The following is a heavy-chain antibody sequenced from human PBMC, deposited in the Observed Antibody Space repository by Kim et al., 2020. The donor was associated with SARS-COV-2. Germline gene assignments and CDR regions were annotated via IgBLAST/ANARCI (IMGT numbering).Heavy chain of an antibody. CDR1: GYTFTSYY. CDR3: ARDRGVRGVTGYYFDY. V-gene: IGHV1-46*01. D-gene: IGHD3-10*01. J-gene: IGHJ4*02. CDR2: INPSGGST. Sequence: ASVKVSCKASGYTFTSYYMHWVRQAPGQGLEWMGIINPSGGSTSYAQKFHGRVTMTRDTSTSTVYMELSSLRSEDTAVYYCARDRGVRGVTGYYFDYWGQGTLVTVSS.